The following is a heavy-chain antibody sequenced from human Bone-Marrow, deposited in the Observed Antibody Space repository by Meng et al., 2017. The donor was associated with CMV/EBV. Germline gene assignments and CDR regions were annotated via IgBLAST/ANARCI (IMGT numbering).Heavy chain of an antibody. D-gene: IGHD3-22*01. CDR3: AVSSSGYPDY. J-gene: IGHJ4*02. V-gene: IGHV1-69*05. Sequence: SVKVSCKASGYTFTSYGISWVRQAPGQGLEWMGGIIPIFGTANYAQKFQGRVTITTDESTSTAYMELSSLRSEDTAVYYCAVSSSGYPDYWGQGTLVTVPS. CDR1: GYTFTSYG. CDR2: IIPIFGTA.